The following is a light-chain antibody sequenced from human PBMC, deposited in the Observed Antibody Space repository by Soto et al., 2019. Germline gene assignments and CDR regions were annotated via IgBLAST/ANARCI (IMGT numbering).Light chain of an antibody. Sequence: QSVLTQPASVSGSPGQSLTISCTGTSGDVGGYNYVSWYQQHPGKAPKLMIYEVSNRPSGVSNRFSGSKSGNTASLTISGLQAEDEADYYCSAYTSSSTLAYVFXTGTKVTVL. CDR1: SGDVGGYNY. J-gene: IGLJ1*01. V-gene: IGLV2-14*01. CDR3: SAYTSSSTLAYV. CDR2: EVS.